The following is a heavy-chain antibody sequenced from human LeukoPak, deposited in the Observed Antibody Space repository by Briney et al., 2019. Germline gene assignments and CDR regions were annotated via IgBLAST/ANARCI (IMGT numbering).Heavy chain of an antibody. J-gene: IGHJ4*02. CDR3: AKGTYGSGSYFFDY. V-gene: IGHV3-23*01. CDR1: GFTFSRSV. Sequence: GGSLRLSCAASGFTFSRSVMTWVRQSPGKGLEWVSGISGSGGSTYCADSVKGRFTISRDNSMNTLYLQMNTLRAEDTAIYYCAKGTYGSGSYFFDYWGQGTLVTVSS. CDR2: ISGSGGST. D-gene: IGHD3-10*01.